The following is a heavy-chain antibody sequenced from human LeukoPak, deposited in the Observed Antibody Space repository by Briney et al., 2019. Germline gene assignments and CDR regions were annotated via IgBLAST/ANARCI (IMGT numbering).Heavy chain of an antibody. V-gene: IGHV3-7*01. J-gene: IGHJ6*02. Sequence: GGSLRLSCAASGFTFSSYWMSWVRQAPGKGLEWVANIKQDGSEKYYVDSVKGRFTISRDNAKNSLYLQMNSLRAEDTAVYYCAREMYSSSWHALYYYYGMDVWGQGTTVTVSS. CDR3: AREMYSSSWHALYYYYGMDV. CDR2: IKQDGSEK. D-gene: IGHD6-13*01. CDR1: GFTFSSYW.